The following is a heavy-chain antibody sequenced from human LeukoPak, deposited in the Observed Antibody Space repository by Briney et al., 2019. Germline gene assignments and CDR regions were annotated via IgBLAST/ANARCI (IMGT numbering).Heavy chain of an antibody. D-gene: IGHD3-3*01. V-gene: IGHV1-69*13. CDR2: IIPIFGTA. J-gene: IGHJ4*02. Sequence: SVKVSCKASGGTFSSYAISWVRQAPGQGLEWMGGIIPIFGTANYAQKFQGRVTITADESTSTAYMELSSLRSEDTAVYYCAREPDFTDHTYYFDYWGQGTLVTVPS. CDR1: GGTFSSYA. CDR3: AREPDFTDHTYYFDY.